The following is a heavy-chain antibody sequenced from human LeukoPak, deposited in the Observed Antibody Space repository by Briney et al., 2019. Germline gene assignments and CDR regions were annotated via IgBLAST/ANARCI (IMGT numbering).Heavy chain of an antibody. J-gene: IGHJ3*01. CDR2: IHHDGRT. V-gene: IGHV4-34*01. CDR3: ARDVVPRDYGDTLNAYDL. CDR1: GGSLSGYY. Sequence: PSETLSLTCAVSGGSLSGYYWSWIHQSPGKGLEWMGDIHHDGRTKYKSSFKSRITIFLVSSKNEVSLRLSPVTPADTALYFCARDVVPRDYGDTLNAYDLWGQGTMVTVS. D-gene: IGHD4-17*01.